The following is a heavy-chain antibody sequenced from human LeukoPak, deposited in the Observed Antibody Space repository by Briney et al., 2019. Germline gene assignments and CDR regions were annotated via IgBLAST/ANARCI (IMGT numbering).Heavy chain of an antibody. CDR1: GGSISRYY. CDR3: ARIQVTGDYDFWSGYPNVAFDI. CDR2: IYYSGTT. V-gene: IGHV4-59*01. D-gene: IGHD3-3*01. J-gene: IGHJ3*02. Sequence: SETLSLTCTVSGGSISRYYWSWIRQPPGKGLEWIGYIYYSGTTNYNPSLNSRVTISVDTSNDQFSLKLSSVTAADTAVYYCARIQVTGDYDFWSGYPNVAFDIWGQGTMVTVSS.